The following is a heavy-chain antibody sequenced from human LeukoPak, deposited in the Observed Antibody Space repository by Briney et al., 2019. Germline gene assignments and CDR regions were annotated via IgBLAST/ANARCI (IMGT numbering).Heavy chain of an antibody. CDR1: GGSISSDSYF. V-gene: IGHV4-39*01. CDR3: ARPHVGGSDLTDFDY. CDR2: IYYSGST. Sequence: SETLSLTCTVSGGSISSDSYFWGWIRQPPGQGLEWIGSIYYSGSTYYNPSLKSRVTISVDTSKNQFSLKLSSVTAADTAVYYCARPHVGGSDLTDFDYWGQGTLVTVSS. D-gene: IGHD1-26*01. J-gene: IGHJ4*02.